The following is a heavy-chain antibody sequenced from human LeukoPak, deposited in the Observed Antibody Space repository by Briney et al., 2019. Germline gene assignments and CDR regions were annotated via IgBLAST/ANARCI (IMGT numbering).Heavy chain of an antibody. CDR3: AKMVHTEQWLVPFDY. J-gene: IGHJ4*02. D-gene: IGHD6-19*01. V-gene: IGHV3-23*01. Sequence: GGSLRLSCAASGFTFSNFAMNWVRQAPGKGLEWVSTTSGSGGSTYYADSVKGRFTISRDNSKNTLYLQMNSLRAEDTAVYYCAKMVHTEQWLVPFDYWGQGTLVTVSS. CDR1: GFTFSNFA. CDR2: TSGSGGST.